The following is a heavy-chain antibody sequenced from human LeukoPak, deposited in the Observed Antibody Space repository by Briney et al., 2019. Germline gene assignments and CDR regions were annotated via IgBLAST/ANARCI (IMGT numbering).Heavy chain of an antibody. CDR3: ARDPDPYSSGWYGY. D-gene: IGHD6-19*01. CDR1: GYTFTSYG. J-gene: IGHJ4*02. CDR2: ISAYNGNT. V-gene: IGHV1-18*01. Sequence: ASEKVSCKASGYTFTSYGISWVRQAPGQGLEWMGWISAYNGNTNYAQKLQGRVTMTTDTSTSTAYMELRSLRSDDTAVYYCARDPDPYSSGWYGYWGQGTLVTVSS.